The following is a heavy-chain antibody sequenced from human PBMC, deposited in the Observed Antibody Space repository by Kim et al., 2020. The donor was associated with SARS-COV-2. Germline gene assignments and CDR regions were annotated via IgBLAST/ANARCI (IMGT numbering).Heavy chain of an antibody. CDR3: AKRLDY. Sequence: GSGGTTYYADSVKGRFTISRDNPTNTLYLQMNSLRAEDTAVYYCAKRLDYWGQGTLVTVSS. J-gene: IGHJ4*02. CDR2: GSGGTT. V-gene: IGHV3-23*01.